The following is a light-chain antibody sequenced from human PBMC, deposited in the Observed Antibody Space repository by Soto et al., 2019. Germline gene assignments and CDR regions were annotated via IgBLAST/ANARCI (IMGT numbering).Light chain of an antibody. CDR2: AAF. CDR1: EDINSR. CDR3: QQADSFPIT. Sequence: DIQMTQSPSSVSASLGDRVTISCRASEDINSRLAWYQQKPGNAPILLIYAAFILQSGVPSRFSGYGSGTDIPLSISSLQPEDFATYYCQQADSFPITFGQGTRLEIK. J-gene: IGKJ5*01. V-gene: IGKV1-12*01.